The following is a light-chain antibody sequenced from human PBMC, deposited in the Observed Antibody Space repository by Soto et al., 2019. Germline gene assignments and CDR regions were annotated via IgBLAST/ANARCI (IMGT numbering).Light chain of an antibody. CDR3: QQYNNWPWT. Sequence: IVMTQSPATLSVSPGERATLSCRASQAISDNLAWYQHKPGQPPRLLIYDASTRATGIPARFSGDGSGTEFTLTISSLQSEDFAVYYCQQYNNWPWTFGHGTKVDIK. J-gene: IGKJ1*01. V-gene: IGKV3-15*01. CDR1: QAISDN. CDR2: DAS.